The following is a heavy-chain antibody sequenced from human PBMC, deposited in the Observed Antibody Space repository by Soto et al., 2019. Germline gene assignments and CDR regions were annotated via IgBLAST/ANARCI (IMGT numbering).Heavy chain of an antibody. CDR2: ISGGGGST. J-gene: IGHJ4*02. D-gene: IGHD1-26*01. CDR1: GFTFSSYA. Sequence: EVQLLESGGGLVQPGGSLRLSCAASGFTFSSYAMNWVRQAPGKGLEWVSLISGGGGSTYYADSVKGRFIISRDNSKNTLYLQMNSLRAEDTALYYCAKDFNSGSYVDYWGQGTLVTVSS. CDR3: AKDFNSGSYVDY. V-gene: IGHV3-23*01.